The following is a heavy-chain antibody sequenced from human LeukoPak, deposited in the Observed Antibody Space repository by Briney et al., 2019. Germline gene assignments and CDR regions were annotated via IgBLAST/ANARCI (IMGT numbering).Heavy chain of an antibody. D-gene: IGHD1-7*01. CDR2: TYYGAKWFN. CDR3: ARGKNSAFDI. J-gene: IGHJ3*02. Sequence: SQTLSLTCDISGDSFSSSGVAWNWIRQSPSRGLEWLGRTYYGAKWFNEYSVSMRGRITIDPDASNNHFSLQVNSMTPEDTAMYYCARGKNSAFDIWSRGTTVTVSS. V-gene: IGHV6-1*01. CDR1: GDSFSSSGVA.